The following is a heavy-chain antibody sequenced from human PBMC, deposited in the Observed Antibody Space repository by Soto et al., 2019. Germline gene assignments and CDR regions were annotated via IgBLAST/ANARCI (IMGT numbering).Heavy chain of an antibody. V-gene: IGHV1-3*01. CDR1: GYSFSSYA. J-gene: IGHJ4*02. CDR2: INAGKGDT. D-gene: IGHD6-13*01. Sequence: QVQLVQSGAEVKKPGASVKVSCKASGYSFSSYAMHWVRQAPGQSLEWMGWINAGKGDTKYSQNFQGRVTITRDTSATTAYMELSSLRSEDTAVYYCARDRRVGPAAGEIFDYWGQGTLVTVSS. CDR3: ARDRRVGPAAGEIFDY.